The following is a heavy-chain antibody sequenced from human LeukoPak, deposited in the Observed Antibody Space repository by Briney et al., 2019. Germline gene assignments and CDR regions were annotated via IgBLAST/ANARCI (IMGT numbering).Heavy chain of an antibody. Sequence: GGSLRLSCAASGFTFSIYWMSWVRQAPGKGLEWVANINQDGSEKYYVDSVKGRFTISRDNAKNSLYLQMSSLRAEDTAVYYCARAGSSGSVDYWGQGTLVTVSS. J-gene: IGHJ4*02. V-gene: IGHV3-7*05. D-gene: IGHD3-22*01. CDR1: GFTFSIYW. CDR3: ARAGSSGSVDY. CDR2: INQDGSEK.